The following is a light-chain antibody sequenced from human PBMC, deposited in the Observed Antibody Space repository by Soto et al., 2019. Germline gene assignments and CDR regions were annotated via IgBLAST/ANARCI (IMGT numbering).Light chain of an antibody. V-gene: IGLV2-11*01. Sequence: QSALTQPRSVSGSPGQSVTISCTGTSSDVGDYNYVSWYQQHPGTVPKLVIFDVSKRPSGVPHRFSGSKSGNTASLTISGLQPEDEADYYCCSYAGGYSWVFGGGTKLTVL. CDR1: SSDVGDYNY. CDR2: DVS. J-gene: IGLJ3*02. CDR3: CSYAGGYSWV.